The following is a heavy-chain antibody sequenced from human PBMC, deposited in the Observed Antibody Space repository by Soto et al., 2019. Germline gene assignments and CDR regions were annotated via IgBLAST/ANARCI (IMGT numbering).Heavy chain of an antibody. J-gene: IGHJ4*02. V-gene: IGHV1-46*01. CDR2: VNPSGGHT. Sequence: QVQLMQSGAEVKKPGASVKVSCKASGDTFTDYYIHWVRQAPGQGLEWMGKVNPSGGHTTYAQHFLGRVTMSRDTSPSTLYMELTSLTSDDTAIYYCARGGHVVVVTAALDYWGQGTLVTVSS. CDR1: GDTFTDYY. D-gene: IGHD2-21*02. CDR3: ARGGHVVVVTAALDY.